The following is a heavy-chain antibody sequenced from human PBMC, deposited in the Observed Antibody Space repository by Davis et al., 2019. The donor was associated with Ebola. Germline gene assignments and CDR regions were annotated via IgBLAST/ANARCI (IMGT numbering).Heavy chain of an antibody. CDR2: IYYSGST. D-gene: IGHD4-23*01. J-gene: IGHJ4*02. CDR1: GGSVSSGSYY. Sequence: MPSETLSLTCTVSGGSVSSGSYYWSWIRQPPGKGLEWIGYIYYSGSTNYNPSLKSRVTISVDTSKNQFSLKLSSVTAADTAVYYCARGRAIRWRGIFDYWGQGTLVTVSS. CDR3: ARGRAIRWRGIFDY. V-gene: IGHV4-61*01.